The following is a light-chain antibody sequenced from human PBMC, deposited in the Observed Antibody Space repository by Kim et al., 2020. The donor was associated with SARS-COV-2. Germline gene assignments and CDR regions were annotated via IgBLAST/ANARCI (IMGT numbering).Light chain of an antibody. Sequence: DIQMTQSPSFLSASVGDRVTITCRASQAISNYLAWYQQKPGKVPKLLIYAASTLQSGVPSRFSGSGSGTDFTLTISSLQPEDVASYYCQKYNSAPRTFGGGTKVDIK. J-gene: IGKJ4*01. CDR3: QKYNSAPRT. V-gene: IGKV1-27*01. CDR2: AAS. CDR1: QAISNY.